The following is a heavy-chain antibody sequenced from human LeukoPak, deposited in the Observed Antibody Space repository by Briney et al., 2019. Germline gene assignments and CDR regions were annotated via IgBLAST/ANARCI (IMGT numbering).Heavy chain of an antibody. D-gene: IGHD4-23*01. CDR3: ARRGDGGRSFDY. CDR2: IYSGGNT. V-gene: IGHV3-53*01. J-gene: IGHJ4*02. Sequence: SVIYSGGNTYYADSVKGRFTISRDNSKNTLLLQMNSLRAEDTAVYYCARRGDGGRSFDYWGQGTLVTVSS.